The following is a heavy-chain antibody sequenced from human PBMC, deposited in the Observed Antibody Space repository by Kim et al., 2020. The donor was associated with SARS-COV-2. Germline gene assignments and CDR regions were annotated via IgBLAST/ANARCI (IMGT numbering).Heavy chain of an antibody. D-gene: IGHD3-22*01. CDR2: IYPGDSDT. J-gene: IGHJ3*02. CDR3: ARGPYDSFLLSAFDI. Sequence: GESLKISCKGSGYSFTSYWIGWVRQMPGKGLEWMGIIYPGDSDTRYSPSFQGQVTISADKSISTAYLQWSSLKASDTAMYYCARGPYDSFLLSAFDIWGQGTMVTVSS. V-gene: IGHV5-51*01. CDR1: GYSFTSYW.